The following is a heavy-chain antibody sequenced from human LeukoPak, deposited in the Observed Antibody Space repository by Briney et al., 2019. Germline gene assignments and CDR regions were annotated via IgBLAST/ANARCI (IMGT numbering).Heavy chain of an antibody. CDR3: ARGRLRQQLVQGDY. CDR1: GGSFSGYY. CDR2: INHSGST. J-gene: IGHJ4*02. V-gene: IGHV4-34*01. Sequence: SETLSLTCAVYGGSFSGYYWSWIRQPPGKGLEWIGEINHSGSTNYNPSLMSRVTISVDTSKNQFSLKLSSVTASDTAVYYCARGRLRQQLVQGDYWGQGTLVTVSS. D-gene: IGHD6-13*01.